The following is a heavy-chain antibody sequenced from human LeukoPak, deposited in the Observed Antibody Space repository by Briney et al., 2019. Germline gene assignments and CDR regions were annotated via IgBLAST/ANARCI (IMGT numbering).Heavy chain of an antibody. J-gene: IGHJ4*02. V-gene: IGHV3-20*04. Sequence: GGSLRLSCAASGFTFDDYGMSWVRQVPGKGLEWVSGINWNGGSTGYADSVKGRFTISRDNAKNSLYLQMDSLRVEDTALYYCARGIRFLEWLSGFDYWGQGTLVTVSS. D-gene: IGHD3-3*01. CDR1: GFTFDDYG. CDR3: ARGIRFLEWLSGFDY. CDR2: INWNGGST.